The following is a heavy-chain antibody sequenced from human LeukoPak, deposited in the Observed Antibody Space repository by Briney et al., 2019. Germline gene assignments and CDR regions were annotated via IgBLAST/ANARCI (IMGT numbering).Heavy chain of an antibody. CDR1: GCDFIDYW. J-gene: IGHJ4*02. CDR2: IFPGDCDT. CDR3: ARGYDYGDYVEYFHY. Sequence: GADTQIFSCGAGCDFIDYWIGRVRRMPGEGVEGRGIIFPGDCDTRYSPSFQGQVTISDDKSNDNSSLQLSSLKASDTAMYFCARGYDYGDYVEYFHYWREGTLVTVSS. V-gene: IGHV5-51*01. D-gene: IGHD4-17*01.